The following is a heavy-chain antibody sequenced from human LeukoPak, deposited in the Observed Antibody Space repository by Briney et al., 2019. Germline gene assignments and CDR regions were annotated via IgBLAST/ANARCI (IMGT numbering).Heavy chain of an antibody. CDR2: FDPEDGET. CDR3: ARWRYYYGSGSPLGGGGMDV. J-gene: IGHJ6*02. V-gene: IGHV1-24*01. D-gene: IGHD3-10*01. Sequence: ASVKVSCKVSGYTLTELSMHWVRQAPGKGLEWMGGFDPEDGETIYAQKFQGRVTMTEDTSTDTAYMELSSLRSEDTAVYYCARWRYYYGSGSPLGGGGMDVWGQGTTVTVSS. CDR1: GYTLTELS.